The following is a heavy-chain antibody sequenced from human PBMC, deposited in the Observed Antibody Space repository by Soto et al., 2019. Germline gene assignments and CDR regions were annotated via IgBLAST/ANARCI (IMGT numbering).Heavy chain of an antibody. D-gene: IGHD6-13*01. V-gene: IGHV3-23*01. CDR1: GFTFSTYA. Sequence: EVQLLESGGGLVQAGESLRLSCAASGFTFSTYAMTWVRQAPGKGLEWVSGISYNGADRYYADSVRGRFTISRDNSKNTLYLQMNSLRAEDTALYYCAKRVAASGSGWDYWGQGTLVTVSS. J-gene: IGHJ4*02. CDR2: ISYNGADR. CDR3: AKRVAASGSGWDY.